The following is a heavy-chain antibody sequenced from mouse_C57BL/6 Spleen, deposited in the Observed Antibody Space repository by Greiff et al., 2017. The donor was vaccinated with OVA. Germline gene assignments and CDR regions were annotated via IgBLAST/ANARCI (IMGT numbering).Heavy chain of an antibody. CDR1: GFTFSDYG. CDR2: ISSGSSTI. Sequence: EVKLVESGGGLVKPGGSLKLSCAASGFTFSDYGMHWVRQAPEKGLEWVAYISSGSSTIYYADTVKGRFTISRDNAKNTLFLQMTRLRSEDTAMYYCARPGSYYYGSSYDWFAYWGQGTLVTVSA. V-gene: IGHV5-17*01. D-gene: IGHD1-1*01. J-gene: IGHJ3*01. CDR3: ARPGSYYYGSSYDWFAY.